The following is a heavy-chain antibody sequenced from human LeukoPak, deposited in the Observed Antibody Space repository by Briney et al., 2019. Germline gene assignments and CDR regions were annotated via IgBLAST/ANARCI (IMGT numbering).Heavy chain of an antibody. J-gene: IGHJ5*02. CDR1: GFTFSSYW. CDR2: ISNDGGNT. Sequence: GGSLRLSCAASGFTFSSYWMHWVRQAPGKGLVWVSRISNDGGNTSYADSVKGRFTISRDNAKNTLHLQMNSLRAEDTAVYYCAGVRIAEDWFDPWGQGTLVTVSS. CDR3: AGVRIAEDWFDP. V-gene: IGHV3-74*01. D-gene: IGHD6-13*01.